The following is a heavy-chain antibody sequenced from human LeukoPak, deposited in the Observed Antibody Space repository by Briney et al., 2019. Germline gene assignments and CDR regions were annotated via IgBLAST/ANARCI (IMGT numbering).Heavy chain of an antibody. V-gene: IGHV4-34*01. Sequence: SETLSLTCAVYGGSFSGYYWSWIRQPPGKGLEWIGEINHSGSTNYNPSLKSRVTISVDTSKNQFSLKLSSVTAADTAVYYCARGARTPSGYGSRTAGRANWFDPWGQGTLVTVSS. CDR3: ARGARTPSGYGSRTAGRANWFDP. CDR2: INHSGST. D-gene: IGHD5-12*01. CDR1: GGSFSGYY. J-gene: IGHJ5*02.